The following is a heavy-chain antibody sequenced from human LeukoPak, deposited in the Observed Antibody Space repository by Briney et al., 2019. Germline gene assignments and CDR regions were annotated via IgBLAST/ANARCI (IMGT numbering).Heavy chain of an antibody. CDR2: IYYSGST. D-gene: IGHD6-6*01. V-gene: IGHV4-59*12. J-gene: IGHJ4*02. CDR1: GGSISSYY. Sequence: SETLSLTCTVSGGSISSYYWSWIRQPPGKGLEWIGYIYYSGSTNYNPSLKSRVTISVDRSKNQFSLKLSSVTAADTAVYYCAREVAARPRRYFDYWGQGTLVTVSS. CDR3: AREVAARPRRYFDY.